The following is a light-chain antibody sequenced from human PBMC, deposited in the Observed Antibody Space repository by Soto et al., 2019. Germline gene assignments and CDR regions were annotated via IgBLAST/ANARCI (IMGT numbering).Light chain of an antibody. Sequence: DIHMTRSPSALSASGVGVVTIALQASQDIRDVLNWYQQQPGKAPKVLIYDASKLQTGVPSRFSGRGSGKDFNLTIRSLQPDDSGTYYCKQFYDLPITFGEGTRLEIK. CDR2: DAS. V-gene: IGKV1-33*01. CDR3: KQFYDLPIT. J-gene: IGKJ5*01. CDR1: QDIRDV.